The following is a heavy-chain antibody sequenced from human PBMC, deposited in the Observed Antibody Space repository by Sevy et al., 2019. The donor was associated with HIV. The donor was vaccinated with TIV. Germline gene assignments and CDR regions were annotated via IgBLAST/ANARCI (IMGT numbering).Heavy chain of an antibody. CDR3: ATPNY. V-gene: IGHV4-39*01. Sequence: QSQSLSLTCTVSVGSISSSSYYCGWIRQPPGKGLEWIGSIYYSGSTYYKQSPKSRVPISVDTSKNQFSLKLSSVTAADTAVYYCATPNYWGQGTLVTVSS. CDR1: VGSISSSSYY. CDR2: IYYSGST. J-gene: IGHJ4*02.